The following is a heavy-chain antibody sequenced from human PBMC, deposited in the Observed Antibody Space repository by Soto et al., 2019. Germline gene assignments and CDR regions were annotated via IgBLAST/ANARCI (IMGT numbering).Heavy chain of an antibody. CDR1: GYSFTSYW. Sequence: GESLKISCKGSGYSFTSYWISWVRQMPGKGLEWMGRIDPSDSYTNYSPSFQGHVTISADKSISTAYLQWSSLKASDTAMYYCASEPTAYCSSTSCRSDYWGQGTLVT. J-gene: IGHJ4*02. V-gene: IGHV5-10-1*01. D-gene: IGHD2-2*01. CDR3: ASEPTAYCSSTSCRSDY. CDR2: IDPSDSYT.